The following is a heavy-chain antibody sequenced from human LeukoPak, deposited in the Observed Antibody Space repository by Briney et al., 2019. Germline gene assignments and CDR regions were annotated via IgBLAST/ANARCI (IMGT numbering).Heavy chain of an antibody. J-gene: IGHJ4*02. CDR3: ARDDRDWKEGFIDY. V-gene: IGHV4-59*01. CDR2: IYYSGST. CDR1: GGSISSYY. Sequence: SETLSLTCTVSGGSISSYYWSWIRQPPGKGLEWIGYIYYSGSTNYNPSLKSRVTISVDTSKNQFSLKLSSVTAADTAVYYCARDDRDWKEGFIDYWGQGTLVTVSS. D-gene: IGHD1-1*01.